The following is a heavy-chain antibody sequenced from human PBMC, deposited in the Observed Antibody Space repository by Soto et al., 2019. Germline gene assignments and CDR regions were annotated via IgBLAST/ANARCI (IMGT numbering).Heavy chain of an antibody. CDR2: ITSSSSYT. V-gene: IGHV3-11*03. D-gene: IGHD1-1*01. Sequence: GGPLRLSCAASGSSFRDYYMSWISQSPGKGLEWLSYITSSSSYTHYADSVKGRFTISRDNAKNSLYLQMNSLRVEDTAVYYCTGGQDNLAVNFDYWGQGTPVTV. J-gene: IGHJ4*02. CDR1: GSSFRDYY. CDR3: TGGQDNLAVNFDY.